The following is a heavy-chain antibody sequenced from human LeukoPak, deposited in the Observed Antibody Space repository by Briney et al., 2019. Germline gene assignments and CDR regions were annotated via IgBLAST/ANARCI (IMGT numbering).Heavy chain of an antibody. CDR3: ARAPNYYDSSGYYPYFDY. Sequence: GGSLRLSCAASGFTFSDYYMSWIRQAPGEGLEWVSYISSSSSYTNYADSVKGRLTISRDNAKNSLYLQMNSLRAEDTAVYYCARAPNYYDSSGYYPYFDYWGQGTLVTVSS. J-gene: IGHJ4*02. V-gene: IGHV3-11*05. CDR2: ISSSSSYT. D-gene: IGHD3-22*01. CDR1: GFTFSDYY.